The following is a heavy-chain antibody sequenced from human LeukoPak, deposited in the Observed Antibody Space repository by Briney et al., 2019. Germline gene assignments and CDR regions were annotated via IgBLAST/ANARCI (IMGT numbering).Heavy chain of an antibody. CDR3: ASSDGDVYYFDY. CDR1: GGSISSYY. D-gene: IGHD4-17*01. Sequence: PSETLSLTCTVSGGSISSYYWSWIRQPPGKGLEWIGYIYYSGSTNYNPSLKSRVTISVDTSKNQFSLKLSSVTAADTAVYYCASSDGDVYYFDYWGQGTLVTVSS. CDR2: IYYSGST. J-gene: IGHJ4*02. V-gene: IGHV4-59*01.